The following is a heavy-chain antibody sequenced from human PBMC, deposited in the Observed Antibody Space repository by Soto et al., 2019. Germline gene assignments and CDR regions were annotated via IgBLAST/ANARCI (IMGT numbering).Heavy chain of an antibody. D-gene: IGHD4-17*01. CDR1: GFSLSTSGVG. J-gene: IGHJ5*02. CDR3: ARETYGDYVGYFDP. Sequence: SGPTLVNPTQTLTLTCTFSGFSLSTSGVGVGWIRQPPGTALEWLGIIFWDDDKRYRPSLKSRVTITKDTSKNQLVLTMTNMEPVDTATYYCARETYGDYVGYFDPWGQGIQVTVSS. CDR2: IFWDDDK. V-gene: IGHV2-5*02.